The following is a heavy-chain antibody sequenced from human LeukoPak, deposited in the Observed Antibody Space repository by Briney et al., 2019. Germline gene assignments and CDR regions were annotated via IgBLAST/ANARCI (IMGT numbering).Heavy chain of an antibody. D-gene: IGHD6-13*01. Sequence: ASVKVSCKASGYTFTGYYMHWVRQAPGQGLEWMGWINPNSGGTNYAQKFQGRVTMTRDTSISTACMELSRLRSDDTAVYYCASSTPGIAAAGDYFDYWGQGTLVTVSS. CDR1: GYTFTGYY. V-gene: IGHV1-2*02. CDR3: ASSTPGIAAAGDYFDY. CDR2: INPNSGGT. J-gene: IGHJ4*02.